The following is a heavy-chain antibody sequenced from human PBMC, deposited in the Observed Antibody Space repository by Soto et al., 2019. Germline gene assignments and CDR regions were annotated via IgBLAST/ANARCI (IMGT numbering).Heavy chain of an antibody. CDR2: INPNSGGT. CDR3: ARGGYEDYYYGMDV. V-gene: IGHV1-2*04. D-gene: IGHD5-12*01. CDR1: GYTFTGYY. Sequence: GASVKVSCKASGYTFTGYYMHWVRQAPGQGLEWMGWINPNSGGTNYAQKFQGWVTMTRDTSISTAYMELSRLRSDDTAVYYCARGGYEDYYYGMDVWGQGTTVTVSS. J-gene: IGHJ6*02.